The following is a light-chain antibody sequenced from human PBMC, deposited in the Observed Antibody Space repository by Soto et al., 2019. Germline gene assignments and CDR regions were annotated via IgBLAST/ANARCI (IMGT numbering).Light chain of an antibody. CDR1: QSINGW. J-gene: IGKJ2*01. Sequence: DIHMTQSPSTLSASVGDRVTITCRASQSINGWLAWYQQKAGKAPKLLISDASSLESGVPSRFSGSGSGTEFTLAISGLQPDDFATYYCQQYNSYSRVYTFGQGTKLEIK. CDR3: QQYNSYSRVYT. V-gene: IGKV1-5*01. CDR2: DAS.